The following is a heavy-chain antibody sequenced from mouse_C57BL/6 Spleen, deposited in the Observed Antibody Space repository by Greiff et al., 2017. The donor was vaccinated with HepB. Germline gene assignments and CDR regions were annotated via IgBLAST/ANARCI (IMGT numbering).Heavy chain of an antibody. CDR1: GFTFSDYG. D-gene: IGHD1-1*01. Sequence: EVQRVESGGGLVQPGGSLKLSCAASGFTFSDYGMAWVRQAPRKGPEWVAFISNLAYSIYYADTVTGRFTISRENAKNTLYLEMSSLRSEDTAMYYCARQNYGSSWFAYWGQGTLVTVSA. V-gene: IGHV5-15*01. CDR3: ARQNYGSSWFAY. CDR2: ISNLAYSI. J-gene: IGHJ3*01.